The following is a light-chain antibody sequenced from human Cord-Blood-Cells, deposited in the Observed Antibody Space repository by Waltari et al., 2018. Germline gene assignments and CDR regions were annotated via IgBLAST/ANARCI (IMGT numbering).Light chain of an antibody. CDR3: SSYAGSNNLV. V-gene: IGLV2-8*01. CDR1: HRYRGGYNY. J-gene: IGLJ2*01. Sequence: QSALPQPPSASGSPGQSVTIPSHRPHRYRGGYNYLPWYQPHPGKAPKLMIYEVSKRRSGVPERFSGSKSGNTASLTVSGLQAEDEADYYCSSYAGSNNLVFGGGTKLTVL. CDR2: EVS.